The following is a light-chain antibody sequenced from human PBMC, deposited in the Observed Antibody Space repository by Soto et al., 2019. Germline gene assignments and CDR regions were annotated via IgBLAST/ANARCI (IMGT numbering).Light chain of an antibody. CDR1: SSNIGNNY. Sequence: QSVLTQPPSVSAAPGQKVTISCSGSSSNIGNNYVSWYQQLPGTAPKLLIYDNNKRPSGIPDRFSGSKSGTSDTLGITGLQTGDEADYYCGTWDSSLSAFYVFGTGTKVTVL. V-gene: IGLV1-51*01. CDR3: GTWDSSLSAFYV. J-gene: IGLJ1*01. CDR2: DNN.